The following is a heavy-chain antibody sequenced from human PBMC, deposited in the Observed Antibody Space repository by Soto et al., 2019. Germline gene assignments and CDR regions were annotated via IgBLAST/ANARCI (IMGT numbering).Heavy chain of an antibody. CDR1: GDTFSNYA. V-gene: IGHV1-69*01. CDR2: IIPMFGKP. D-gene: IGHD6-19*01. J-gene: IGHJ4*02. CDR3: ARPYRSGWYWGAWY. Sequence: QVQLVQSGAEVKNPGSSVKLSCKASGDTFSNYAFSWVRQAPGQGLEWMGGIIPMFGKPNYATNFQGRVTFTVEESTSKVYIELTSLRSEDTAVYFCARPYRSGWYWGAWYWGQGTLVTVSA.